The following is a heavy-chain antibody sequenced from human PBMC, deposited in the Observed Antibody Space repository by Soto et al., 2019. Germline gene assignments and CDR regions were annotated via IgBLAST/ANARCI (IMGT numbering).Heavy chain of an antibody. D-gene: IGHD4-17*01. J-gene: IGHJ4*02. V-gene: IGHV1-18*01. Sequence: QVQLVQSGAEVKKPGASVKVSCKASGYTFTSYGISWVRQAPGQGLEWMGWISAYNGNTKYAQKLQGRVTMTTDTSTSTVYMEMTSMRADDTAVYYCARDMSYGDCDYWSQGNLGTVSS. CDR1: GYTFTSYG. CDR3: ARDMSYGDCDY. CDR2: ISAYNGNT.